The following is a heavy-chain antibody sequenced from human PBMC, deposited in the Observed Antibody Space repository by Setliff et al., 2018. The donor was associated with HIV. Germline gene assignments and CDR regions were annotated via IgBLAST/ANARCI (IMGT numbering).Heavy chain of an antibody. D-gene: IGHD1-7*01. J-gene: IGHJ4*02. CDR1: GYTFTSYG. V-gene: IGHV1-18*01. Sequence: ASVTVSCKASGYTFTSYGISWVRQAPGQGLEWMGWISAYNGNTNYAQKLQGRVTMTRDTSTSTAYMELRSLRSDDTAVYYCARVWEWNYDLGYWGQGTLVTVSS. CDR3: ARVWEWNYDLGY. CDR2: ISAYNGNT.